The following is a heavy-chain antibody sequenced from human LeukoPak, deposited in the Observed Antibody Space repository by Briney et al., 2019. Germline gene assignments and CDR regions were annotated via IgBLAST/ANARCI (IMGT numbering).Heavy chain of an antibody. CDR3: ARLPKSNYGSSGCSDY. V-gene: IGHV5-10-1*01. J-gene: IGHJ4*02. D-gene: IGHD3-22*01. Sequence: GESLKISCKGSGYSFTSYWISWVRQMPGKGLEWMGRIDPSDSYTNYSPSFQGHVTISADKSINTAYLQWSSLKASDTAMYYCARLPKSNYGSSGCSDYWGQGTLVTVSS. CDR1: GYSFTSYW. CDR2: IDPSDSYT.